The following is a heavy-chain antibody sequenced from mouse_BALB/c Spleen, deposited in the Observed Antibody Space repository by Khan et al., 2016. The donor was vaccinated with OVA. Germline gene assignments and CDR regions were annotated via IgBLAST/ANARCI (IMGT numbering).Heavy chain of an antibody. CDR2: IYPGSDNA. D-gene: IGHD2-3*01. CDR1: GYTFTYYV. V-gene: IGHV1-77*01. Sequence: QVQLKQSGPELVKPGASVKMSCKASGYTFTYYVITWVKQRTGQGLEWIGEIYPGSDNAYYNERFKGKATLTADKSSNTTHMQLSSLTSVDSAVYFCARGDGYYVYFDYWGQGTTLTVSS. CDR3: ARGDGYYVYFDY. J-gene: IGHJ2*01.